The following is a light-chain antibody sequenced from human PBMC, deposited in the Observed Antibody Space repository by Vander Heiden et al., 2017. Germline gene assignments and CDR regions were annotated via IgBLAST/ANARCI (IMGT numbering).Light chain of an antibody. Sequence: SYVLTHPPSVSVAPRQTARITCGGDNIGSKSVHWYQQKSGQAPVLVVYDDSDRPSGIAERVSGFNSGNTATLTISRVEAGDEADYYCQVWDSISDHLVFGGGTKLSVL. CDR2: DDS. V-gene: IGLV3-21*02. J-gene: IGLJ2*01. CDR3: QVWDSISDHLV. CDR1: NIGSKS.